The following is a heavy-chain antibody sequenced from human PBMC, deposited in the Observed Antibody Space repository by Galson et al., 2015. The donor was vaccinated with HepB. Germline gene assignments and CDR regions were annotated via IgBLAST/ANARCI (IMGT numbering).Heavy chain of an antibody. V-gene: IGHV3-33*01. J-gene: IGHJ4*02. CDR2: IWYDGSNK. CDR3: ARAGGDGYTLSGY. CDR1: GFTFSSYG. D-gene: IGHD5-24*01. Sequence: SLRLSCAASGFTFSSYGMHWVRQAPGKGLEWVAVIWYDGSNKYYADSVKGRFTISRDSSKNTLYLQMNSLRAEDTAVYYCARAGGDGYTLSGYCGQGTLVTVSS.